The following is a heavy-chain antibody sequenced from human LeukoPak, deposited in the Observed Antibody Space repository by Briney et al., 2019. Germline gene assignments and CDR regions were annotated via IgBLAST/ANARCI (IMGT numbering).Heavy chain of an antibody. D-gene: IGHD6-19*01. CDR1: GGSISSSNW. CDR2: IYHSGST. CDR3: ARVAVARLAYFDY. V-gene: IGHV4-4*02. Sequence: SGTLSLTCAVSGGSISSSNWWSWVRQPPGKGLEWIGEIYHSGSTNYNPCLKSRVTISVDKSKNQFSLQLTSVTAADTAMYYCARVAVARLAYFDYWGQGTLVTVSS. J-gene: IGHJ4*02.